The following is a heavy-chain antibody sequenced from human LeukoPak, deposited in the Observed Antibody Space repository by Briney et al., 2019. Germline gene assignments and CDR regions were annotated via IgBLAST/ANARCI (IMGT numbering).Heavy chain of an antibody. D-gene: IGHD2-2*01. V-gene: IGHV3-23*01. CDR1: VFTFEVSA. CDR2: ITCGCEST. CDR3: AQNIRDHLLCGFNY. J-gene: IGHJ4*02. Sequence: GVSLRLSCAASVFTFEVSAMSCVRRPPGKGLEGVAVITCGCESTHYADSVERRFTISRDTSKKTLLLQVNSLIAEDTAVYFCAQNIRDHLLCGFNYWRQAIVVSVPS.